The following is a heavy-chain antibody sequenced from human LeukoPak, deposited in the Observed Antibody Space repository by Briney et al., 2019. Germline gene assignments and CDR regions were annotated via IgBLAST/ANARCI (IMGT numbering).Heavy chain of an antibody. J-gene: IGHJ6*02. Sequence: SETLSLTCTVSGGSISSSSYYWGWIRQPPGKGLEWIGSIYYSGSTYYNPSLKSRVTISVDTSKNQFSLKLSSVTAADTAVYYCARSSSRVYYGMDVWGQGTTVTVSS. CDR1: GGSISSSSYY. V-gene: IGHV4-39*01. D-gene: IGHD6-13*01. CDR3: ARSSSRVYYGMDV. CDR2: IYYSGST.